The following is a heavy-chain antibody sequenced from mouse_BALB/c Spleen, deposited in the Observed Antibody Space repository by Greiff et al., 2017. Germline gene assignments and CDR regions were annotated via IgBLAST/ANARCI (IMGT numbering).Heavy chain of an antibody. V-gene: IGHV1S56*01. CDR3: ARSSGNYGSYYAMDY. J-gene: IGHJ4*01. D-gene: IGHD2-1*01. Sequence: QVQLKQSGPELVKPGASVRISCKASGYTFTSYYIHWVKQRPGQGLEWIGWIYPGNVNTKYNEKFKGKATLTADKSSSTAYMQLSSLTSEDSAVYFCARSSGNYGSYYAMDYWGQGTSVTVSS. CDR1: GYTFTSYY. CDR2: IYPGNVNT.